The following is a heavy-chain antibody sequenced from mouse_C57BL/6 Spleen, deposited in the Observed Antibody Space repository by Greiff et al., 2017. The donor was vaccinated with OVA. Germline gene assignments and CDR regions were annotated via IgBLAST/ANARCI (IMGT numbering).Heavy chain of an antibody. Sequence: EVQGVESGGGLVKPGGSLKLSCAASGFTFSSYAMSWVRQTPEKRLEWVATISDGGSYTYYPDNVKGRFTISRDNAKNNLYLQMSHLKSEDTAMYYCARDKTRGGLDYFGYWGQGTTRTVSS. V-gene: IGHV5-4*01. D-gene: IGHD3-1*01. J-gene: IGHJ2*01. CDR3: ARDKTRGGLDYFGY. CDR1: GFTFSSYA. CDR2: ISDGGSYT.